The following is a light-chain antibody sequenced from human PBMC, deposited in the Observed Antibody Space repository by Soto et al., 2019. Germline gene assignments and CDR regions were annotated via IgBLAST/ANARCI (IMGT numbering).Light chain of an antibody. J-gene: IGLJ2*01. Sequence: QSALAQPASVSGSPGQSITISCTGTNVDVGGYNYVSWYQHHPGKAPKLLIFEVSNRPSGVSNRFSGSKSGNTASLTISGLQSEDEADYYCSSYTSTSTVFGGGTQLTVL. CDR1: NVDVGGYNY. CDR2: EVS. V-gene: IGLV2-14*01. CDR3: SSYTSTSTV.